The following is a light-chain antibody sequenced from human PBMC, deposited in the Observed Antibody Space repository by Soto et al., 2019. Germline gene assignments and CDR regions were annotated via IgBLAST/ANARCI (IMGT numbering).Light chain of an antibody. CDR2: AAS. CDR1: QSIRNY. CDR3: QQTDSPPQT. J-gene: IGKJ1*01. Sequence: DIQMTQSPSSLSASVGDRVTISCRASQSIRNYVSWYQQKPGTAPKLLIRAASTLQSGVPSRCSGSGSGTEFTLTISSLQIEDFATYFCQQTDSPPQTFGQGTNVEI. V-gene: IGKV1-39*01.